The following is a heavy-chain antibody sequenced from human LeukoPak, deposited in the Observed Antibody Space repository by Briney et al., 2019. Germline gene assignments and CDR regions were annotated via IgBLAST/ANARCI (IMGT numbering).Heavy chain of an antibody. Sequence: GGSLRLSCAASGFTFGDHAMHWVQQTPGKGLEWVSGIDWNSSHMVYADSVRGRFTISRDNAKNSLYLQMNSVRTEDTALYYCAKDRSSTLDDAFDFWGQGTMVTVSS. CDR2: IDWNSSHM. D-gene: IGHD2-2*01. V-gene: IGHV3-9*01. CDR3: AKDRSSTLDDAFDF. CDR1: GFTFGDHA. J-gene: IGHJ3*01.